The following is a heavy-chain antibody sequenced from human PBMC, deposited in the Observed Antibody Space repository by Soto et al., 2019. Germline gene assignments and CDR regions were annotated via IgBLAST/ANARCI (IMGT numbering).Heavy chain of an antibody. CDR3: ARDGGLGPKGYALEI. CDR1: GASLMSDVHY. D-gene: IGHD3-16*01. CDR2: VHHSGAT. V-gene: IGHV4-31*03. Sequence: QVQLQESGPRLLKPSQTLSLTCSVSGASLMSDVHYCSWIRQHPGKGLEWIGYVHHSGATSYTTSLKSRLTISAETSKNEFSLKLASLTAADTAVYYCARDGGLGPKGYALEIWGQGTVVTVSS. J-gene: IGHJ3*02.